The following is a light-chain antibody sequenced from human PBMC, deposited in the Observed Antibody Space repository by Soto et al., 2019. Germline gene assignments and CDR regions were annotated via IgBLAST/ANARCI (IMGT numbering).Light chain of an antibody. CDR1: SSDVGGYNF. Sequence: QSALTQPPSASGSPGQSVTISCTGTSSDVGGYNFVSWYQQHPGKAPKLMIYEVSKRPSGVPDRFSGSKSGNTASLTVSGLLAEDEADYYCISYAGSNNYVFGTGTKLTVL. CDR3: ISYAGSNNYV. J-gene: IGLJ1*01. V-gene: IGLV2-8*01. CDR2: EVS.